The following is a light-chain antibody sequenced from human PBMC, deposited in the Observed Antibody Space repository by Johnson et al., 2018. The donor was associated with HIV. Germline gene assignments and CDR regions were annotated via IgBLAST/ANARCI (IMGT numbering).Light chain of an antibody. CDR2: DTD. V-gene: IGLV1-51*01. J-gene: IGLJ1*01. Sequence: QSVLTQPPSVSAAPGQKVTVSCSGSSSNIGNNFVSWYQQVPGTAPKLLIYDTDKRPSGIPDRFSGSKSGTSATLGITGIQTGDDADYDCGTWDSSRSAGGLFGTGNKVTVL. CDR3: GTWDSSRSAGGL. CDR1: SSNIGNNF.